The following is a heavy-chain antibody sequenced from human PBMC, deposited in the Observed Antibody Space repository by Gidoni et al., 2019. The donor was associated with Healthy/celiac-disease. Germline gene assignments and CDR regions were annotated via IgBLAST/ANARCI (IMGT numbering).Heavy chain of an antibody. CDR3: ASSRGYNNYYYGMDV. J-gene: IGHJ6*02. D-gene: IGHD6-25*01. V-gene: IGHV1-46*01. CDR1: GYTFTSYY. CDR2: INPSGGST. Sequence: QVQLVQSGAEVKKPGASVKVSCKASGYTFTSYYMHWVRQAPGQGLEWMGIINPSGGSTSYAQKFQGRVTMTRDTSTSTVYMELSSLRSEDTAVYYCASSRGYNNYYYGMDVWGQGTTVTVSS.